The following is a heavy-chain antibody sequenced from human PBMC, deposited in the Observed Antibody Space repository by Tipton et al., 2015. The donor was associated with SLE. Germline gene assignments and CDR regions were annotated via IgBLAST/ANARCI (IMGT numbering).Heavy chain of an antibody. CDR2: IDPSDSYT. CDR1: GYSFTSYW. V-gene: IGHV5-10-1*01. D-gene: IGHD3-16*01. Sequence: QLVQSGAEVKKPGESLRISCRGSGYSFTSYWISWVRQMPGKGLEWMGRIDPSDSYTNYSPSFQGHVTISADKSISTAYLQWSSLKASDTAMYYCARRGGEPRHYYYYGMDVWGQGTTVTVSS. J-gene: IGHJ6*02. CDR3: ARRGGEPRHYYYYGMDV.